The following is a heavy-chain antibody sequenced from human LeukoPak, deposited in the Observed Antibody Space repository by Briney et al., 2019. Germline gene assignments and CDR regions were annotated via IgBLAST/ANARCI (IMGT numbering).Heavy chain of an antibody. CDR3: ARVWGSMVTEALYNSYGMDV. CDR2: ISGYNGNT. Sequence: ASVKVSCKASGYTFTSYGINWVRQAPGQGLEWMGCISGYNGNTNYAQNLQGRVTMTTDTSTSTAYMELRSLRSDDTAVYYCARVWGSMVTEALYNSYGMDVWGQGTTVTVSS. V-gene: IGHV1-18*01. CDR1: GYTFTSYG. J-gene: IGHJ6*02. D-gene: IGHD5-18*01.